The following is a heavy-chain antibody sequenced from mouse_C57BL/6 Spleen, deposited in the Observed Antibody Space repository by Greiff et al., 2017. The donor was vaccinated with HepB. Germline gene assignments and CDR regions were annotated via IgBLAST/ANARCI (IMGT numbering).Heavy chain of an antibody. D-gene: IGHD1-1*01. J-gene: IGHJ1*03. CDR3: ARRDYYGRGYFDV. CDR1: GFTFSDYG. CDR2: ISNLAYSI. Sequence: EVQGVESGGGSVQPGGSLKLSCAASGFTFSDYGMAWVRQAPRKGPEWVAFISNLAYSIYYADTVTGRFTISRENAKNTLYLEMSSLRSEDTAMYYCARRDYYGRGYFDVWGTGTTVTVSS. V-gene: IGHV5-15*01.